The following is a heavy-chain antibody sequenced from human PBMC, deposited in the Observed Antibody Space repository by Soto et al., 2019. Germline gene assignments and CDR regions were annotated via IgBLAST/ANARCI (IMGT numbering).Heavy chain of an antibody. CDR1: GYTFTGHY. J-gene: IGHJ4*02. CDR2: IGPESGAT. D-gene: IGHD1-26*01. V-gene: IGHV1-2*02. CDR3: GRGRSGQIVIFY. Sequence: ASVKVSGKTSGYTFTGHYIHCVRQAPQQVPEWMGEIGPESGATRYAEKFRGRVTMTMDTSTTTVYMELRNLSPDDTAVYYCGRGRSGQIVIFYWGQGTPVTVSS.